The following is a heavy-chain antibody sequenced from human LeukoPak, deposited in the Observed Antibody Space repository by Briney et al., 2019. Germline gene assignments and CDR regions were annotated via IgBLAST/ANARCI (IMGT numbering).Heavy chain of an antibody. CDR1: GGSFSGYY. CDR2: INHSGST. J-gene: IGHJ4*02. CDR3: ARDDTVTTKAFDY. V-gene: IGHV4-34*01. D-gene: IGHD4-17*01. Sequence: SETLSLTCAVYGGSFSGYYWSWIRQPPGKGLEWIGEINHSGSTNYNPSLKSRVTISVDTSKNQFSLKLSSVTAADTAVYYCARDDTVTTKAFDYWGKGTLVTVSS.